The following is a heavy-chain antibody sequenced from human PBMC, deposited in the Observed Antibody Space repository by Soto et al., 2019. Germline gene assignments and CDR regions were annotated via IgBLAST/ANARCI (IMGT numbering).Heavy chain of an antibody. Sequence: QVQLQESGPGLVKPSGTLSLTCAVSGGSISSSNWWSWVRQPPGKGLEWIGEIYHSGSTNYNPSLKSLVTISVDKSKNQFSLKLSSVTAADTAVYYCARDTYCSGGSCYSPDNWFDPWGQGTLVTVSS. CDR2: IYHSGST. V-gene: IGHV4-4*02. CDR1: GGSISSSNW. D-gene: IGHD2-15*01. J-gene: IGHJ5*02. CDR3: ARDTYCSGGSCYSPDNWFDP.